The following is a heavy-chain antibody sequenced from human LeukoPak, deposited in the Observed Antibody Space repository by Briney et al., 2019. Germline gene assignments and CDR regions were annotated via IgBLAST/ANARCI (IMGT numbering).Heavy chain of an antibody. D-gene: IGHD6-6*01. CDR2: IDWDNDK. Sequence: SGPTLVNPTQTLTLTCTFSGFSLSTSGVRVSWIRQPPGKALEWLARIDWDNDKQYSTSLKTRLSISKDTSKNQVVLTMTNMDPVDTATYYCARMGRGSSFYYFAYWGQGTLVTVSS. V-gene: IGHV2-70*04. CDR3: ARMGRGSSFYYFAY. CDR1: GFSLSTSGVR. J-gene: IGHJ4*02.